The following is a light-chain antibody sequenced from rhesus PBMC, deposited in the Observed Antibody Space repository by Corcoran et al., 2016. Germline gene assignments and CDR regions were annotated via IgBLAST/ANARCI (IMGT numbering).Light chain of an antibody. CDR2: KAS. CDR1: QDIVYW. J-gene: IGKJ4*01. Sequence: DIQMTQSPASLSASVGDRVTMTCRASQDIVYWLAWYQQKPGKAPKLLIYKASSLQSGVPSRFSGSGSGTDYTLTISGLQPEDVATYYCQQDNRAITFGGGTKVEIK. CDR3: QQDNRAIT. V-gene: IGKV1-21*01.